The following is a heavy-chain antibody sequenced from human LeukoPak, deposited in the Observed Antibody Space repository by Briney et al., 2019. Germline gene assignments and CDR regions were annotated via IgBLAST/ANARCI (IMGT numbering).Heavy chain of an antibody. J-gene: IGHJ4*02. V-gene: IGHV1-18*01. CDR3: ARDGHCSSTSCYTKYFDY. CDR2: NSAYNGNT. CDR1: GYTFTSYG. D-gene: IGHD2-2*02. Sequence: ASVKVSCKASGYTFTSYGISWVRQAPGQGLEWMGWNSAYNGNTNYAQKVQGRVTMTTDTSTNTAYMELRSLRSDDTAVYYCARDGHCSSTSCYTKYFDYWGQGTLVTVSS.